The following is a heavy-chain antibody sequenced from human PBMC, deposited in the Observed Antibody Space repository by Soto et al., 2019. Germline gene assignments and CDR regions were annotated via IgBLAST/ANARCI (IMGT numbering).Heavy chain of an antibody. CDR1: GFTFSTYA. CDR3: AKDPTTVTTGYFDY. V-gene: IGHV3-23*04. J-gene: IGHJ4*02. Sequence: EVQLVETGGGLIQPGGSLRLSCAASGFTFSTYAMSWVRQAPGKGLEWVSTISGSGDITYYTDPVKGRFAISRDNSKNTLYLQMNSLRAEDTAIYFCAKDPTTVTTGYFDYWGQGTLVTVSS. CDR2: ISGSGDIT. D-gene: IGHD4-17*01.